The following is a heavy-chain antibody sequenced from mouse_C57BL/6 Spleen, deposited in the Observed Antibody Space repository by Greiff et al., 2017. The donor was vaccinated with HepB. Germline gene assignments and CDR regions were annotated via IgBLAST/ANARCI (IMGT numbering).Heavy chain of an antibody. CDR2: INPNNGGT. Sequence: EVQLQQSGPELVKPGASVKIPCKASGYTFTDYNMDWVKQSHGKSLEWIGDINPNNGGTIYNQKFKGKATLTVDKSSSTAYMELRSLTSEDTAVYYCARRGAIYYDYDVWFAYWGQGTLVTVSA. V-gene: IGHV1-18*01. CDR3: ARRGAIYYDYDVWFAY. CDR1: GYTFTDYN. J-gene: IGHJ3*01. D-gene: IGHD2-4*01.